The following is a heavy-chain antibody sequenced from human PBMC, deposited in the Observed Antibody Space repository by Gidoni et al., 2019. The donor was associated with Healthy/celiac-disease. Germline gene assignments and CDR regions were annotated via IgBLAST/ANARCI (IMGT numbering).Heavy chain of an antibody. J-gene: IGHJ5*02. CDR3: ARGTEYVFDP. CDR1: GYTFTSYY. Sequence: QVQLVQSGAAVTKPGASVKDSCKASGYTFTSYYMHWVRQAPGQGLEWMGRINTRGGSTSYAKKFQGRVTMTRDTSTSTVYMELSSLRSEETAVYYCARGTEYVFDPWGQGTLVTVSS. CDR2: INTRGGST. V-gene: IGHV1-46*03. D-gene: IGHD6-6*01.